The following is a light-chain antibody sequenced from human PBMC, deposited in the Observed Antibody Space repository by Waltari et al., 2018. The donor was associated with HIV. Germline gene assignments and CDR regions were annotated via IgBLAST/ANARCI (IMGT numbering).Light chain of an antibody. Sequence: QPVLTQPPSASGAPGLGVTVSCPGSGSNIGAGYDVHGYQQLPGTAPKLLIYGNINRPSGVPDRFSASKSGTSASLAITGLQPEDEADYYCQSYDSSLSAWVFGGGTKLTVL. CDR3: QSYDSSLSAWV. CDR1: GSNIGAGYD. J-gene: IGLJ3*02. CDR2: GNI. V-gene: IGLV1-40*01.